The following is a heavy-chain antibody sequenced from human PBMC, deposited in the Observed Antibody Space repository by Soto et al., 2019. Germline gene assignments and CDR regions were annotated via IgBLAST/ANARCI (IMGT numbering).Heavy chain of an antibody. CDR1: GGSISSGVYY. D-gene: IGHD5-18*01. Sequence: SETLSLTCTVSGGSISSGVYYWIWIRQHPGKGLEWIGYIYYSGSTYCNPSLKSRVTISVDTSKNQFSLKLSSVTAADTAVYYCARGGYSYGYYFDYWGQGTLVTVSS. CDR2: IYYSGST. J-gene: IGHJ4*02. CDR3: ARGGYSYGYYFDY. V-gene: IGHV4-31*03.